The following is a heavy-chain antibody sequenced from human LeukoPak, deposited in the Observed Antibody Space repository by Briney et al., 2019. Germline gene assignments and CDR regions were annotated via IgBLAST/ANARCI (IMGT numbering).Heavy chain of an antibody. CDR1: GFIFGGNA. CDR3: ARWGSRALDY. Sequence: GGSLRLSCIGSGFIFGGNAIHWVRQAPGRGLEWVAVIWFDGSKRYYADSVQGRFTISRDNTKSTASLQMNSLRVEDTAVYYCARWGSRALDYWGQGTLVTVSS. CDR2: IWFDGSKR. D-gene: IGHD3-16*01. V-gene: IGHV3-33*01. J-gene: IGHJ4*02.